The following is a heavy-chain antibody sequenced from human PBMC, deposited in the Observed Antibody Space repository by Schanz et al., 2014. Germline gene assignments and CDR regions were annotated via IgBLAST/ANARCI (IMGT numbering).Heavy chain of an antibody. D-gene: IGHD5-12*01. CDR3: ARDGGRDGYNLAFDV. V-gene: IGHV3-23*04. J-gene: IGHJ3*01. CDR2: ITYNGDST. CDR1: GFTFSNYV. Sequence: AQLVESGGASVQPGGSLRLSCAASGFTFSNYVMDWVRQAPGTGLEWVASITYNGDSTYYTDSVKGRFIISRDSSKNTLFLQMNRLRAEDTAVYFCARDGGRDGYNLAFDVGGQGTLVTVSS.